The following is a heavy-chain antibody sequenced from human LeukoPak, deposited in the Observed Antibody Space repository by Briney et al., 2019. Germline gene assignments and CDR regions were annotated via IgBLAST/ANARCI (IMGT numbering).Heavy chain of an antibody. J-gene: IGHJ4*02. CDR1: GGSISSGGYY. CDR3: ARAYYYGSGSYGLDY. V-gene: IGHV4-30-2*01. Sequence: SQTLSLTCTVSGGSISSGGYYWSWIRQPPGKGLEWIGYIYHSGSTYYNPTLKSRVTMSVDTSKNQFSLKLSSVTAADTAVYYCARAYYYGSGSYGLDYWGQGTLVTVSS. CDR2: IYHSGST. D-gene: IGHD3-10*01.